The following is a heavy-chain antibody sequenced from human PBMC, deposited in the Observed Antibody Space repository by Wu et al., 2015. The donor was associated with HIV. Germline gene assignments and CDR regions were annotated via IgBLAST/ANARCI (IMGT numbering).Heavy chain of an antibody. Sequence: QVQLVQSGAEVKKPGASVKVSCKASGYRFIDNNIHWIRQAPGQGLEWMGGFIPIFNTAKYAHKFQGRVTITADESTSSAYLELSSLTSEDTAVYYCARDHPEFGSGSSNSFYYMDVWGKGTTVTVSS. CDR2: FIPIFNTA. CDR1: GYRFIDNN. V-gene: IGHV1-69*01. CDR3: ARDHPEFGSGSSNSFYYMDV. J-gene: IGHJ6*03. D-gene: IGHD3-10*01.